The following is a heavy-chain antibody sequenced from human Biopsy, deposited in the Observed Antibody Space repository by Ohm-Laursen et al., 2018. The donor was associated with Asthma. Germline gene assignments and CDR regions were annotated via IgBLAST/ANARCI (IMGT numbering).Heavy chain of an antibody. Sequence: SLRLSCAASGFSFSNFAIHWVRQAPGKGLEWVGVISNDASTQDYADSVKGRFTMARDNSKNTLDLQMNSLREEDTAVYYCVRDGTDDAFDIWGQGTVVSVSS. CDR2: ISNDASTQ. CDR3: VRDGTDDAFDI. CDR1: GFSFSNFA. D-gene: IGHD1-1*01. V-gene: IGHV3-30*01. J-gene: IGHJ3*02.